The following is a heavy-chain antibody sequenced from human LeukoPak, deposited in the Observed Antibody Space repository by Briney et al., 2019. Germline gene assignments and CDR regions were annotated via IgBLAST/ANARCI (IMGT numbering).Heavy chain of an antibody. Sequence: PSEALSLTCAVYGGSFSGYYWSWIRQPPGKGPEWIGEINHSGSTNYNPSLKSRVTISVDTSKNQFSLKLSSVTAADTAVYYCARSRVRAPRDYWGQGTLVTVSS. CDR3: ARSRVRAPRDY. V-gene: IGHV4-34*01. D-gene: IGHD4-11*01. CDR1: GGSFSGYY. J-gene: IGHJ4*02. CDR2: INHSGST.